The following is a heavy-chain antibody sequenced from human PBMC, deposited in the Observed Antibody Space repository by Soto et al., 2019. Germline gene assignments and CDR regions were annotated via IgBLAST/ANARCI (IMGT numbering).Heavy chain of an antibody. D-gene: IGHD2-15*01. J-gene: IGHJ4*02. Sequence: EVQLVESGGGLVKPGGSLRLSCAASGFTFSNAWMSWVRQAPGKGLEWVGRIKSKTDGGTTDYAAPVKGRFTISRDDSKNTLYLQMNSLKNEDTAVYYCTTDPHRSGGSCHGQFDYWGQGTLVTVCS. CDR3: TTDPHRSGGSCHGQFDY. CDR2: IKSKTDGGTT. CDR1: GFTFSNAW. V-gene: IGHV3-15*01.